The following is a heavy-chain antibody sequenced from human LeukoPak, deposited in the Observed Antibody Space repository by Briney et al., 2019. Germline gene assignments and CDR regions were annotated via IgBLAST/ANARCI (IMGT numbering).Heavy chain of an antibody. CDR2: INHSGST. V-gene: IGHV4-34*01. CDR1: GGSFSGYY. J-gene: IGHJ4*02. Sequence: TSETLSLTCAVYGGSFSGYYWSWIRQPPGKGLEWIGEINHSGSTNYNPSLKSRVTISVDTPKNQFSLKLSSVTAADTAVYYCARVGYSYGRGYGYWGQGTLVTVSS. CDR3: ARVGYSYGRGYGY. D-gene: IGHD5-18*01.